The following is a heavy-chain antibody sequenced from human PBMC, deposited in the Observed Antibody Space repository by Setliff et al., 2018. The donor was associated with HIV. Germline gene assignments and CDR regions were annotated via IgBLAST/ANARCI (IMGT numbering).Heavy chain of an antibody. CDR1: GYTFTDYF. CDR2: IIPIFGTA. J-gene: IGHJ6*03. D-gene: IGHD4-4*01. V-gene: IGHV1-69*05. CDR3: ARASIWYYYMDV. Sequence: GASVKVSCKSSGYTFTDYFMHWVRQAPGQGLEWMGGIIPIFGTANYAQKFQGRVTITTDESTSTAYMELSSLRSEDTAVYYCARASIWYYYMDVWGKGTTVTVSS.